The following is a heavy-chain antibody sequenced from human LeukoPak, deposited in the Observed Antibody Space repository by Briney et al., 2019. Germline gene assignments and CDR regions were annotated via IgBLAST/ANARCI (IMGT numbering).Heavy chain of an antibody. J-gene: IGHJ3*02. V-gene: IGHV4-39*01. CDR2: IYYSGST. D-gene: IGHD4-17*01. CDR3: ASKGTTVWAFDI. Sequence: SETLSLTCTVSGGSISSSSYYWGWIRQPPGKGLEWIGSIYYSGSTYYNPSLKSRVTISVGTSKNQFSLRLSSATAADTAIYYCASKGTTVWAFDIWGIGTMVTVSS. CDR1: GGSISSSSYY.